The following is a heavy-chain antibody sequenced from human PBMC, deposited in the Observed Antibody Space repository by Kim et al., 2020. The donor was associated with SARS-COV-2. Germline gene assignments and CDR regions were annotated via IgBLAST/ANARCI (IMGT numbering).Heavy chain of an antibody. V-gene: IGHV3-9*01. CDR3: AKGTDSSSWYAFDY. D-gene: IGHD6-13*01. J-gene: IGHJ4*02. Sequence: GGSLRLSCAASGFIFGDYAMHWVRQVSGKGLEWVSGISWNSGSRGYADSVKGRFTISRDNAKNSLYLQMNSLRAEDTALYYCAKGTDSSSWYAFDYWGQGTLITVSS. CDR2: ISWNSGSR. CDR1: GFIFGDYA.